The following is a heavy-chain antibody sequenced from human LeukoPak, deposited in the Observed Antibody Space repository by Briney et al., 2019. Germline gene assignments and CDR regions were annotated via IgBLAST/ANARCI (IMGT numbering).Heavy chain of an antibody. Sequence: GSSVKVSCKASGDTFGNYDINWVRQATGQGLEWMGWMNPNSGNTGYAQKFQGRVTMTRNTSISTAYMELSSLRSEDTAVYYCARVYGTYGMDVWGQGITVTVSS. V-gene: IGHV1-8*02. D-gene: IGHD4-17*01. J-gene: IGHJ6*02. CDR3: ARVYGTYGMDV. CDR2: MNPNSGNT. CDR1: GDTFGNYD.